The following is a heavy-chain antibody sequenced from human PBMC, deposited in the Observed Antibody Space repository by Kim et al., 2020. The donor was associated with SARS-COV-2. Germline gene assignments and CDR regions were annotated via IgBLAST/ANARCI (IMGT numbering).Heavy chain of an antibody. V-gene: IGHV1-3*01. Sequence: ASVKVSCKASGYTFTSYAMHWVRQAPGQRLEWMGWINAGNGNTKYSQKFQGRVTITRDTSASTAYMELSSLRSEDTAVYYCARPHTVVTTSFAFDIWGQGTMVTVSS. CDR2: INAGNGNT. CDR3: ARPHTVVTTSFAFDI. D-gene: IGHD2-15*01. J-gene: IGHJ3*02. CDR1: GYTFTSYA.